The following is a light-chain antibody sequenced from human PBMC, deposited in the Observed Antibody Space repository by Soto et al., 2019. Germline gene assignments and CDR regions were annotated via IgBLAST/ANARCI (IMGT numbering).Light chain of an antibody. Sequence: DIQMTQSPSSLSASVGDRVTITCRASQDIGILLDWFQQKPGKAPKTLMYDASTLHSGVPSKFSGSGSGTYFTLTISSLQPEDFATYYCLQYNSYPRTFGQGTKVDFK. CDR2: DAS. V-gene: IGKV1-16*02. J-gene: IGKJ1*01. CDR3: LQYNSYPRT. CDR1: QDIGIL.